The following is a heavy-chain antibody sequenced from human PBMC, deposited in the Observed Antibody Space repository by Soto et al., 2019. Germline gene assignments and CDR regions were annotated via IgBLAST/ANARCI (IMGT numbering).Heavy chain of an antibody. CDR1: GFSFSSYG. CDR3: ATLAAAGFYYYYYYGMDV. CDR2: ISYDGSTK. Sequence: WGSLRLSCAASGFSFSSYGMPWVRQAPGKGLEWVAVISYDGSTKYYADSVKGRFTISRGNSKNTLYLQMNSLRAEDTAVYYCATLAAAGFYYYYYYGMDVWGQGTTVTVSS. J-gene: IGHJ6*02. D-gene: IGHD6-13*01. V-gene: IGHV3-30*03.